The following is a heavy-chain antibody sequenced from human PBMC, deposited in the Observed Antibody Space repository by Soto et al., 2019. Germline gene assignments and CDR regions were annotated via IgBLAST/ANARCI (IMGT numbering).Heavy chain of an antibody. V-gene: IGHV4-31*03. CDR3: ARHSSSPYYFDY. J-gene: IGHJ4*02. Sequence: PSETLSLTCTFSGGSISSGGYYWSWIRQHPGKGLEWIGYIYYSGSTYYNPSLKSRVTISVDTSKNQFSLKLSSVTAADTAVYYCARHSSSPYYFDYWGQGTLVTVSS. D-gene: IGHD6-13*01. CDR1: GGSISSGGYY. CDR2: IYYSGST.